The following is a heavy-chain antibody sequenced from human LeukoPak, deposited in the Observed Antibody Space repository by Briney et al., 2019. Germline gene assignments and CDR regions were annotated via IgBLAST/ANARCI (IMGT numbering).Heavy chain of an antibody. D-gene: IGHD3-10*01. CDR2: ISASGGKT. CDR3: AKWTRTTLFRGDRARFDS. CDR1: GFIFNDYA. Sequence: GGSLRLSCAASGFIFNDYAMSWVRQVPGKGLESVSVISASGGKTYYADSVKGRFTISRDTSKTTISLQMNSLRVEDSAVYYCAKWTRTTLFRGDRARFDSWGQGTLVTVSS. V-gene: IGHV3-23*01. J-gene: IGHJ4*02.